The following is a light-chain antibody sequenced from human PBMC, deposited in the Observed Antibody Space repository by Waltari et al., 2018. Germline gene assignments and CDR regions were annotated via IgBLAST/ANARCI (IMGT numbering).Light chain of an antibody. J-gene: IGKJ5*01. CDR2: SAS. Sequence: DIQMTQSPSSLSASVGDRVTISCRASQSATTYLNWFQQKPGQAPKLVIFSASILPSGVPSRFSGSGSGTDFTLTISSLQPEDCGTYFCQQSDTIPITFGQGTRLDIK. V-gene: IGKV1-39*01. CDR3: QQSDTIPIT. CDR1: QSATTY.